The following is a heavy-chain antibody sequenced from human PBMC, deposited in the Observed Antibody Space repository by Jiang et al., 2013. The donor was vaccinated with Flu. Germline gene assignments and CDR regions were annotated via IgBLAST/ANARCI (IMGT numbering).Heavy chain of an antibody. D-gene: IGHD6-13*01. CDR1: GGTFSSYT. J-gene: IGHJ4*02. CDR3: ARMLLSRAAAGNVGY. CDR2: IIPILGIA. V-gene: IGHV1-69*04. Sequence: SGAEVKKPGSSVKVSCKASGGTFSSYTISWVRQAPGQGLEWMGRIIPILGIANYAQKFQGRVTITADKSTSTAYMELSSLRSEDTAVYYCARMLLSRAAAGNVGYWGQGTLVTVSS.